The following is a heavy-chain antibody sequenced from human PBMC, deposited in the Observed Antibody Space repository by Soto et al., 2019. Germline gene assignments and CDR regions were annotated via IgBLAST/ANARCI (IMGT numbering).Heavy chain of an antibody. CDR1: GFTFDDYG. CDR3: ARAGESGSYLFPFDY. J-gene: IGHJ4*02. V-gene: IGHV3-20*04. CDR2: INWNGGST. Sequence: GSLRLSCAASGFTFDDYGMSWVRQAPGKGLEWVSGINWNGGSTGYADSVKGRFTISRDNAKNSLYLQMNSLRAEDTALYYCARAGESGSYLFPFDYWGQGTPVTVSS. D-gene: IGHD1-26*01.